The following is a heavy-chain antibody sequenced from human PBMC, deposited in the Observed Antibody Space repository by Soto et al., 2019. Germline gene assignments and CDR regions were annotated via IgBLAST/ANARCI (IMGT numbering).Heavy chain of an antibody. CDR3: ARADYGDYGSY. V-gene: IGHV3-48*03. Sequence: PGGSLRLSXAASGFTFSSYEMNWVRQAPGKGLEWVSYISSSGSTIYYADSVKGRFTISRDNAKNSLYLQMNSLRAEDTAVYYCARADYGDYGSYWGQGTLVTVSS. CDR1: GFTFSSYE. D-gene: IGHD4-17*01. J-gene: IGHJ4*02. CDR2: ISSSGSTI.